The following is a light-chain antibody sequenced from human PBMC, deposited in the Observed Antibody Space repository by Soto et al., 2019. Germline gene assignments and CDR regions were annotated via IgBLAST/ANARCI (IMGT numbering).Light chain of an antibody. J-gene: IGKJ3*01. CDR3: QQYSTYPFT. V-gene: IGKV1-8*01. CDR2: AAS. CDR1: QGVSSY. Sequence: ATRMTQSPSSFSASTGDRVNITCRADQGVSSYLAWYQQKPGRAPKLLIYAASTLQSGVPSTVSGSGSGTDFALTISCLQYEDFATYFCQQYSTYPFTFGPGTKVDVK.